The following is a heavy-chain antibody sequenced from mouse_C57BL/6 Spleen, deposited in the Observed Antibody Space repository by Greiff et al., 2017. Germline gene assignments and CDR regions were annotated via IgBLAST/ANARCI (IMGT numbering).Heavy chain of an antibody. V-gene: IGHV1-5*01. CDR3: TRGGIYDGYPMDY. J-gene: IGHJ4*01. D-gene: IGHD2-3*01. CDR2: IYPGNSDT. CDR1: GYTFTSYW. Sequence: VHVKQSGTVLARPGASVKLSCKTSGYTFTSYWMHWVKQGPGQGLEWVGAIYPGNSDTSYIQKFKGKGKLTAVTSASTAYMELSSLTYEDSAVDYCTRGGIYDGYPMDYWGQGTSVTVSS.